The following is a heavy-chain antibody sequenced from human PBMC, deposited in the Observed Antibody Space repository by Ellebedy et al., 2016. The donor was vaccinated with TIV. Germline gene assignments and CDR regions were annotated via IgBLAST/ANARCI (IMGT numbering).Heavy chain of an antibody. CDR2: FIPLFGTR. CDR1: GGTFSIYA. Sequence: ASVKVSXKASGGTFSIYAISWVRQTHGQGLELMGGFIPLFGTRNYAQKFQGRVTITADDSTSTAYMELSSLRSEDTAVYYCAKKYSGSSDIDLNTFDIWGQGTMVTVSS. CDR3: AKKYSGSSDIDLNTFDI. V-gene: IGHV1-69*13. J-gene: IGHJ3*02. D-gene: IGHD6-6*01.